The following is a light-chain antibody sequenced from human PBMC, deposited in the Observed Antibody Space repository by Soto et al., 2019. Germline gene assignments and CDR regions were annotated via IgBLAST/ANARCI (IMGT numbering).Light chain of an antibody. V-gene: IGLV1-51*01. CDR2: DNN. CDR1: SSNIGNNY. J-gene: IGLJ2*01. Sequence: QSVLTQPPSVSAAPGQQVSISCSGSSSNIGNNYVSWYQQLPGTAPKLLIYDNNQRPSGIPDRFSGSKSGTSATLGITGLQTGDEADYYCGTWDSSLSAMVFAGGTKLTV. CDR3: GTWDSSLSAMV.